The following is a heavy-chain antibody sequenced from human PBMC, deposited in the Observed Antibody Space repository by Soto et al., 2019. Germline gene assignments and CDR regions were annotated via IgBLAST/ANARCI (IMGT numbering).Heavy chain of an antibody. CDR1: GFTFRSYW. CDR3: AREEGATVANTWFAS. J-gene: IGHJ5*01. Sequence: EVQVVESGGGLVQPGESLRVSCVGSGFTFRSYWMSWVRQAPGKGLEWVANIRPEGNEKYYVDSVKGRFIISRDNAKNSVFLQMNSLRVEDTAVYFCAREEGATVANTWFASWGQGTLVTVSS. CDR2: IRPEGNEK. D-gene: IGHD4-17*01. V-gene: IGHV3-7*01.